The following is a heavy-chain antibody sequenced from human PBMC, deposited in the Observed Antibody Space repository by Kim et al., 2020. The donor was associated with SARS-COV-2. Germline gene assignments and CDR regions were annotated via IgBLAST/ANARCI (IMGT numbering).Heavy chain of an antibody. CDR3: ARPAVAATNWYFDL. V-gene: IGHV3-74*01. J-gene: IGHJ2*01. D-gene: IGHD6-19*01. CDR2: MNIDGSNT. Sequence: GGSLRLSCAASGFTFSSYWMHWVRQAPGKGLVWVSRMNIDGSNTNYAGSVKGRFTISRDNAKNTLYLQMSSLRVEDTAVYYCARPAVAATNWYFDLWGRGTLVTVSS. CDR1: GFTFSSYW.